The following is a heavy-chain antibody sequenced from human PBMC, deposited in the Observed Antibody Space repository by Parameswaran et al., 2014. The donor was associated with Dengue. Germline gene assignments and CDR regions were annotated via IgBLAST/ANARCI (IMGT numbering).Heavy chain of an antibody. J-gene: IGHJ4*02. Sequence: GLEWVSYISSSSSTIYYADSVKGRFTISRDNAKNSLYLQMNSLRDEDTAVYYCARVGYGSGSYFDYWGQGTLVTVSS. V-gene: IGHV3-48*02. D-gene: IGHD3-10*01. CDR3: ARVGYGSGSYFDY. CDR2: ISSSSSTI.